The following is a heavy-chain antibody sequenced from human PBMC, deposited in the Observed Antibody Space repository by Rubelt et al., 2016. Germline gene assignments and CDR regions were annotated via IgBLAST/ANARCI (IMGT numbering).Heavy chain of an antibody. D-gene: IGHD2-2*01. CDR1: GGTFNNYA. J-gene: IGHJ4*02. CDR2: STPMFGTT. CDR3: ARVVQFGVVVPAAGWFDY. V-gene: IGHV1-69*06. Sequence: QVQLVQSGAEVKKPGSSVKVSCKASGGTFNNYAINWVRQAPGQGLEWMGGSTPMFGTTHYAQNFQGRVTITADKSTSTAYMELSSLRSEDTAVYYCARVVQFGVVVPAAGWFDYWGQGTLVTVSS.